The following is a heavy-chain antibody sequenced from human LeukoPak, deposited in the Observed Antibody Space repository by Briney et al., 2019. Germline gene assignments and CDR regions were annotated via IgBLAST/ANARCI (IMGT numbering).Heavy chain of an antibody. CDR3: ARSRSASTSGWYDYFDY. D-gene: IGHD6-19*01. CDR2: ISYDGSKK. CDR1: GFTFSSSA. J-gene: IGHJ4*02. V-gene: IGHV3-30*04. Sequence: QPGRSLRLSCAASGFTFSSSAMQWVRQAPGKGLEWVAVISYDGSKKYYADSVKGRFTISRGDSKNTLYLQMNSLRGEDTAVYYCARSRSASTSGWYDYFDYWGRGTLVTVSS.